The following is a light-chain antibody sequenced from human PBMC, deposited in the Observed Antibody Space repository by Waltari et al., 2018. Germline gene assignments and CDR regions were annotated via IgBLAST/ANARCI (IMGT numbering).Light chain of an antibody. Sequence: DIQRTQSPSTLSASVAARVTITCRASQTISIYSAWYQQKPGKAPNLLIYKASTLESGVPSRFSGSGSGTEFTLTISSLQPDDFATYYCQQYHSYSPYTFGQGTKLDIK. CDR3: QQYHSYSPYT. CDR2: KAS. CDR1: QTISIY. J-gene: IGKJ2*01. V-gene: IGKV1-5*03.